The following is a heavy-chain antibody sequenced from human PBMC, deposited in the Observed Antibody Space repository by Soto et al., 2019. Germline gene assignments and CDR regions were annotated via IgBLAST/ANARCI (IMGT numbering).Heavy chain of an antibody. V-gene: IGHV3-21*01. CDR1: GFTFSSYS. J-gene: IGHJ3*02. CDR3: ARAELNWNYPRPSDI. D-gene: IGHD1-7*01. CDR2: ISSSSYI. Sequence: PGGSLRLSCAASGFTFSSYSMNWVRQAPGKGLEWVSSISSSSYIYYADSVKGRFTISRDNAKNSLYLQMNSLRAEDTAVYYCARAELNWNYPRPSDIWGQATMVTVSS.